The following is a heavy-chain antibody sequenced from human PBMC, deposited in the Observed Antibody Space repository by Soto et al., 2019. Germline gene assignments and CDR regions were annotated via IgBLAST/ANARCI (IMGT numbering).Heavy chain of an antibody. V-gene: IGHV3-74*01. J-gene: IGHJ4*02. D-gene: IGHD6-13*01. CDR3: ARAPYSSSWSFDY. Sequence: GGSLRLSCEASGFTFSYHWMHWVRQAPGRGLEWVSRVIGDGTTTDYADSVKGRFTIARDNAKNTLYLQMNSLRAEDTAVYYCARAPYSSSWSFDYWGPGALVTVSS. CDR1: GFTFSYHW. CDR2: VIGDGTTT.